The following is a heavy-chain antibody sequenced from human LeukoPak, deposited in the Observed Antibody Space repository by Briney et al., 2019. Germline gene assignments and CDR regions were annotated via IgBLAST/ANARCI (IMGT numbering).Heavy chain of an antibody. CDR2: IYYSGST. V-gene: IGHV4-61*08. CDR3: ARTTVTKYYFDY. J-gene: IGHJ4*02. D-gene: IGHD4-17*01. CDR1: GGSISSGGYY. Sequence: SQTLSLTCTVSGGSISSGGYYWSWIRQPPGKGLEWIGYIYYSGSTNYNPSLKSRVTISVDTSKNQFSLKLSSVTAADTAVYYCARTTVTKYYFDYWGQGTLVTVSS.